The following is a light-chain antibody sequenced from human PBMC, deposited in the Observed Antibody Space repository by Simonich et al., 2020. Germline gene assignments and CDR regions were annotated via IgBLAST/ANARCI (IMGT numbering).Light chain of an antibody. CDR1: QSLLHSNGKTY. V-gene: IGKV2D-29*02. Sequence: DIVMTQPLLSLSVTPGQPASISCKSRQSLLHSNGKTYLFCYLLKPGLSQQLLFSEVSNRFSGVPDRFSGSGSGTDVTLKISRVEAEDVGVYYCMQSIQLPPITFGQGTRLEIK. CDR2: EVS. J-gene: IGKJ5*01. CDR3: MQSIQLPPIT.